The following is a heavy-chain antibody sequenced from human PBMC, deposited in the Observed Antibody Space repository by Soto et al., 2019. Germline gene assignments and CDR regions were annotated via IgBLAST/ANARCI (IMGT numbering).Heavy chain of an antibody. Sequence: QVQLVQSGAEVKKPESSVKVSCKTSGGTFVRHVISWVRQAPGQGPEWMGKINPRSGISNYAQKFQDRVTFTADTESSTAYMELSRLRPDDTAVYYCATPACAATWCSPSHNLDHWGQGTLVTVSS. V-gene: IGHV1-69*09. D-gene: IGHD2-2*01. CDR1: GGTFVRHV. CDR2: INPRSGIS. J-gene: IGHJ4*02. CDR3: ATPACAATWCSPSHNLDH.